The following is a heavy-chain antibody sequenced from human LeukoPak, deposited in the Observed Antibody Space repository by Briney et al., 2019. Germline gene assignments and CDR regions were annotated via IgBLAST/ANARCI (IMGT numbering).Heavy chain of an antibody. J-gene: IGHJ4*02. V-gene: IGHV4-39*01. Sequence: TTSETLSLTCTVSGGSISSNSYYWGWIRQPPGKGLEWIGSIYYSGSTYYNPSLKSRVTISVDTSKNQFSLKLSSVTAADTAVYYCATSASSGYYDYWGQGTLVTVSS. CDR3: ATSASSGYYDY. CDR2: IYYSGST. CDR1: GGSISSNSYY. D-gene: IGHD3-22*01.